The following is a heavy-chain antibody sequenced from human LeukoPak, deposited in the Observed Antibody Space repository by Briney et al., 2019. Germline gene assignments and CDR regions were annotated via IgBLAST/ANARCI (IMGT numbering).Heavy chain of an antibody. Sequence: PGGSLRLSCAASGFTFSDYYMSWIRQAPGKGLEWVSYISSSGSTIYYADSVKGRFTISRDNAKNSLSLQMNSLRAEDTAVYYCAKDHPGYSSSWYSMDVWGQGTTVTVSS. J-gene: IGHJ6*02. D-gene: IGHD6-13*01. CDR2: ISSSGSTI. CDR1: GFTFSDYY. V-gene: IGHV3-11*04. CDR3: AKDHPGYSSSWYSMDV.